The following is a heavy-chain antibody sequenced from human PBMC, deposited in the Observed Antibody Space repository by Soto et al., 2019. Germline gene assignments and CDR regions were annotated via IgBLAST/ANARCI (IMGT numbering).Heavy chain of an antibody. J-gene: IGHJ4*02. CDR2: ISGSGGST. V-gene: IGHV3-23*01. CDR1: GFTFSSYA. D-gene: IGHD3-22*01. Sequence: GGSLRLSCAASGFTFSSYAMSWVRQAPGKGLEWVSAISGSGGSTYYADSVKGRFTISRDNSKNTLYLQMNSLRAEDTAVYYCARGKYYYDSSGYLDPHLIDYWGQGSPVIVSS. CDR3: ARGKYYYDSSGYLDPHLIDY.